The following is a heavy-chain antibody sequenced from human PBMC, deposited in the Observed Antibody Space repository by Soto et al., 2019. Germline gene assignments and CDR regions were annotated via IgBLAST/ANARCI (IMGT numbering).Heavy chain of an antibody. J-gene: IGHJ4*02. CDR1: GFNFSSYG. CDR3: AKDHKFLGYDILTGYYTLPDY. V-gene: IGHV3-30*18. Sequence: GGSLRLSCAASGFNFSSYGIHWVRQAPDKGLEWVAAISYDGRNKYYGGSVKGRFTISRDNSKNTLYLQMNSLRAEDTAVYYCAKDHKFLGYDILTGYYTLPDYWGQGTLVTVSS. D-gene: IGHD3-9*01. CDR2: ISYDGRNK.